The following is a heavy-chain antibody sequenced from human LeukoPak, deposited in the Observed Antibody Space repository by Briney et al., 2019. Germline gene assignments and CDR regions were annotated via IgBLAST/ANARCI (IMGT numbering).Heavy chain of an antibody. CDR1: GFTFSSYS. CDR2: MSSGGRHI. D-gene: IGHD3-3*01. CDR3: ARDRPTGASRLFVVQ. Sequence: GGSLRLSCAASGFTFSSYSMTWVRQAPGKGLEWVSSMSSGGRHIYYADSVRGRFPISRDNAKNSLYLLMNSLRVEDTAVYYCARDRPTGASRLFVVQWGQGTLVTVSS. V-gene: IGHV3-21*01. J-gene: IGHJ4*02.